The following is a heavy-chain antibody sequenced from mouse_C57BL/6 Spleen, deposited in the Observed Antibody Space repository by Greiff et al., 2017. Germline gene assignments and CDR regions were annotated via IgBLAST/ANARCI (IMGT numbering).Heavy chain of an antibody. D-gene: IGHD1-1*01. CDR2: IHPNSGST. CDR3: ARTTVVAIDAMDY. J-gene: IGHJ4*01. Sequence: QVQLQQSGAELVKPGASVKLSCKASGYTFTSYWMHWVKQRPGQGLEWIGMIHPNSGSTNYNEKFKSKATLTVDKSSSTAYMQLSSLTSEDSAVYYCARTTVVAIDAMDYWGQGTSVTVSS. V-gene: IGHV1-64*01. CDR1: GYTFTSYW.